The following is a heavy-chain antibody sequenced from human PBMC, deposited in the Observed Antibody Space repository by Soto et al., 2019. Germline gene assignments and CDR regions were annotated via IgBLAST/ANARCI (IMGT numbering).Heavy chain of an antibody. V-gene: IGHV1-69*13. CDR3: AKSQLELRNVLCYYDGMDV. D-gene: IGHD1-1*01. Sequence: GSSVKVSCKASGGTFSSYAISWVRQAPGQGLEWMGGIIPIFGTANYAQKFQGRVTITADESTSTAHMELSSLRSEDTAVYYCAKSQLELRNVLCYYDGMDVGGQGPTVTVSS. J-gene: IGHJ6*02. CDR1: GGTFSSYA. CDR2: IIPIFGTA.